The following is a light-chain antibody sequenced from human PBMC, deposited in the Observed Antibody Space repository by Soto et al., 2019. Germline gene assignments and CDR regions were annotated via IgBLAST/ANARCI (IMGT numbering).Light chain of an antibody. V-gene: IGLV8-61*01. CDR1: SASVTISYY. J-gene: IGLJ2*01. Sequence: QAVVTQEPSFSVSPGGTVTFTCGLISASVTISYYASWYQQTPGQPPRTLIHSTDTRSSGVPDRFSGFLLGNKAALTITGAQTEDESDYYCALYMGSGTYVFGGGTKLTVL. CDR3: ALYMGSGTYV. CDR2: STD.